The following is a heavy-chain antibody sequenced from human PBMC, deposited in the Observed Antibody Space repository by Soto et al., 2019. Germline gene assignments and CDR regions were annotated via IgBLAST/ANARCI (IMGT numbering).Heavy chain of an antibody. Sequence: LSLTCAASGFTFSNYAMSWVRQAPGKGLEWVSGLSGSGASKYYADSVRGRFTISRDNSKNTVYLEINSLRAEDTAVYYCAKDRRIAVVLESFDYWGQGTLVTVSS. V-gene: IGHV3-23*01. J-gene: IGHJ4*02. D-gene: IGHD2-2*01. CDR1: GFTFSNYA. CDR3: AKDRRIAVVLESFDY. CDR2: LSGSGASK.